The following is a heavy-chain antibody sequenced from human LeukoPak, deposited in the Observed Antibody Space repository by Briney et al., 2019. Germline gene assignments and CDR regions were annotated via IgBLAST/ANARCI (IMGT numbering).Heavy chain of an antibody. V-gene: IGHV3-23*01. D-gene: IGHD5-12*01. Sequence: GGSLRLSCTVSGFPFSNYAMSWVRQAPGRGLEWVSGISPSGGSTYYADSVKGRFTISRDNSKNTLYLQMNSLRAEDTAVYYCAKGSYGDIYWYFDLWGRGTLVTVSS. CDR2: ISPSGGST. J-gene: IGHJ2*01. CDR3: AKGSYGDIYWYFDL. CDR1: GFPFSNYA.